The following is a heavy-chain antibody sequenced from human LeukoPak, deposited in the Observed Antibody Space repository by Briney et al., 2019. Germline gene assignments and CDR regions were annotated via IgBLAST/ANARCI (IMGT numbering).Heavy chain of an antibody. CDR3: ARDRQLYYYDSSGYYDEG. D-gene: IGHD3-22*01. V-gene: IGHV4-38-2*02. Sequence: SKTLSLTCTVSGYSISSGYYWGWIRQPPGKGLEWIGSIYHSGSTYYNPSLKSRVTISVDTSKNQFSLKLSSVTAADTAVYYCARDRQLYYYDSSGYYDEGWGQGTLVTVSS. CDR1: GYSISSGYY. J-gene: IGHJ4*02. CDR2: IYHSGST.